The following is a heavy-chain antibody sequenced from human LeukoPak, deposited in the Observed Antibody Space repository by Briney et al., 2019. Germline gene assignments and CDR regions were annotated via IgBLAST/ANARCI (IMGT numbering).Heavy chain of an antibody. Sequence: GGSLRLSCAASGFTFSDYYMSWIRQAPGKGLEWVSYISSSGSTIYYADSVKGRFTISGDNAKNSLYLQMNSLRAEDTAVYYCAREYSGSYYAGAFDIWGQGTMVTVSS. CDR2: ISSSGSTI. J-gene: IGHJ3*02. CDR1: GFTFSDYY. V-gene: IGHV3-11*04. D-gene: IGHD1-26*01. CDR3: AREYSGSYYAGAFDI.